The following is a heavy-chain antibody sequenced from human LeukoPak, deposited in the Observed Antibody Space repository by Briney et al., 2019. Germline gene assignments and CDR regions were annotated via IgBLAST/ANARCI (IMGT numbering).Heavy chain of an antibody. Sequence: SETLSLTCTVSGDSISSNYWSWIRQPPGKGLECIGYIYCSGSPNYNPSLKSRVTISVDTSKNQFSLKLRSVTAADTAVYYCAKYSYGYSSSFDDWGQGTLVTVSS. CDR3: AKYSYGYSSSFDD. CDR2: IYCSGSP. D-gene: IGHD5-18*01. CDR1: GDSISSNY. V-gene: IGHV4-59*08. J-gene: IGHJ4*02.